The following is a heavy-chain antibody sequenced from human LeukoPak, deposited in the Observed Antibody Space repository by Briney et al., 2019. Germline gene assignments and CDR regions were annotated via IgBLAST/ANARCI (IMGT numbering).Heavy chain of an antibody. CDR1: GGSISSYY. D-gene: IGHD6-13*01. V-gene: IGHV4-4*07. CDR3: ARVVYGYSSSWYAQGAFDI. CDR2: IYTSGST. J-gene: IGHJ3*02. Sequence: SETLSLTCTVSGGSISSYYWSWIRQPAGKGLEWIGRIYTSGSTNYNPSLKSRVTMSVDTSKNQFSLKLSSVTAADTAVYYCARVVYGYSSSWYAQGAFDIWGQGTMVTVSP.